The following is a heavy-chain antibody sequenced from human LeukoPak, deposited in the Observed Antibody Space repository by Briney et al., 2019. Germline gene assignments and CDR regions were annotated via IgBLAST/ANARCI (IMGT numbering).Heavy chain of an antibody. CDR1: GYTFTSYG. CDR3: AREWFGELVYWFDY. D-gene: IGHD3-10*01. CDR2: INPSGGST. J-gene: IGHJ4*02. V-gene: IGHV1-46*01. Sequence: ASVKVSCKASGYTFTSYGISWVRQAPGQGLEWMGIINPSGGSTSYAQKFQGRVTMTRDTSTSTVYMELSSLRSEDTAVYYCAREWFGELVYWFDYWGQGTLVTVSS.